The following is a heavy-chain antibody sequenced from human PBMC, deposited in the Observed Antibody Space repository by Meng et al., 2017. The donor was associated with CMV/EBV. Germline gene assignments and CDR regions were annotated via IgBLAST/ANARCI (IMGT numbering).Heavy chain of an antibody. D-gene: IGHD3-22*01. CDR2: IYTSGST. CDR1: GGSLRSYY. J-gene: IGHJ4*02. Sequence: LQASVPVLVKPSEPLPLPCTVSGGSLRSYYWSWIRQPAGKGLEWIGRIYTSGSTNYNPSLKSRVTMSVDTSKNQFSLKLSSVTAADTAVYYCARGGLYYYDSSGHFDYWGQGTLVTVSS. CDR3: ARGGLYYYDSSGHFDY. V-gene: IGHV4-4*07.